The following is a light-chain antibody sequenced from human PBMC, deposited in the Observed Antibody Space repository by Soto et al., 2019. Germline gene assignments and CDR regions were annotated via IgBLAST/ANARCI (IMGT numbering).Light chain of an antibody. Sequence: EIVLTQSPGTLSLSPGERATLSCRASQSVGSTYLAWYQQKPGQAPKLLIYGVSSRATGIPDRFSGSGSETDFTLTISRLEPEDFEVYYCQQYGTSPLTFGPGTKVDI. CDR2: GVS. CDR1: QSVGSTY. CDR3: QQYGTSPLT. V-gene: IGKV3-20*01. J-gene: IGKJ3*01.